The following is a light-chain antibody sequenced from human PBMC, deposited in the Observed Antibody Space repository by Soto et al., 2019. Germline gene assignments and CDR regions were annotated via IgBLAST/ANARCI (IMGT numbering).Light chain of an antibody. CDR2: GSS. J-gene: IGKJ1*01. CDR3: QQYGTSPQT. CDR1: QSVRSRY. V-gene: IGKV3-20*01. Sequence: EIVLTQSPGTLSLSPGERATLSCRASQSVRSRYLAWYQQKPGQAPRLLIYGSSSRPPRIPDRVSGSGSGTEFTLTISRLEPEDFALYYCQQYGTSPQTCGQGTKVEIK.